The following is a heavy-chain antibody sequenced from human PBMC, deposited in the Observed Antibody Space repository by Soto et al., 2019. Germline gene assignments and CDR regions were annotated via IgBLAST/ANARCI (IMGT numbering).Heavy chain of an antibody. CDR3: AKDDYGDPHYYYYYMDV. CDR1: GFTFSSYA. CDR2: ISGSGGST. J-gene: IGHJ6*03. V-gene: IGHV3-23*01. Sequence: GGSLILSCAASGFTFSSYAMSWVRQAPGKGLEWVSAISGSGGSTYYADSVKGRFTISRDNSKNTLYLQMNSLRAEDTAVYYCAKDDYGDPHYYYYYMDVWGKGTTVTVSS. D-gene: IGHD4-17*01.